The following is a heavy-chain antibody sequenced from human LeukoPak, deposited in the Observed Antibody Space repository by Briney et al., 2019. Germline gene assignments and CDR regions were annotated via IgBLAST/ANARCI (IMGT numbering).Heavy chain of an antibody. J-gene: IGHJ4*02. CDR2: ISGSGDST. CDR1: GFTFSSYV. D-gene: IGHD6-19*01. V-gene: IGHV3-23*01. Sequence: GGSLRLSCAASGFTFSSYVMTWLRQAPGKGLEWVSGISGSGDSTSYADSVKGRFTISRDNSKDTLYPQMNSLRAEDTAVYYCARVFSGWWTFDYWGQGTLVTVSS. CDR3: ARVFSGWWTFDY.